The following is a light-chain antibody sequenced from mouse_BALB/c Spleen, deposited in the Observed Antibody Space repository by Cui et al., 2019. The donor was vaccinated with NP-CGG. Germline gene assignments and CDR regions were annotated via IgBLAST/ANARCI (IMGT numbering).Light chain of an antibody. J-gene: IGLJ1*01. CDR1: TGAVTTSNY. Sequence: AVFPQSSALTTSPGETVTLTCRSSTGAVTTSNYANWVQEKPDHLFTGLIGGTNNRAPGVPARFSGSLIGDKAALTITGAQTEDEAIYFCALWYSNHWVFGGGTKLTVL. CDR3: ALWYSNHWV. CDR2: GTN. V-gene: IGLV1*01.